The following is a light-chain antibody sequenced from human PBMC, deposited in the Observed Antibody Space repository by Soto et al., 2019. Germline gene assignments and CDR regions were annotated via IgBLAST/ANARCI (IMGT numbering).Light chain of an antibody. Sequence: DIQMTQSPSSLSASVGDRVTITFRASQSISSYLNWYQQKPGKAPKLLIYAASSLQSGVPSRFSGSGSGTDFTLTISSLQPEDFATYYCQQSYSTPPTFGGGTKVDNK. J-gene: IGKJ4*01. V-gene: IGKV1-39*01. CDR1: QSISSY. CDR2: AAS. CDR3: QQSYSTPPT.